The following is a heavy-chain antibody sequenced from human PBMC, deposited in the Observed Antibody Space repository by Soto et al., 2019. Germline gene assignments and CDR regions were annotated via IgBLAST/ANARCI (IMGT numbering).Heavy chain of an antibody. CDR2: INPNSGGT. CDR3: ARLSTDVDTAMVDYYGMDV. V-gene: IGHV1-2*02. D-gene: IGHD5-18*01. CDR1: GYTFAGYY. Sequence: GASVKVSCKASGYTFAGYYMHWVRQAPGQGLEWMGWINPNSGGTNYAQKLQGGVTMTTDTSTSTAYMELRSLRSDDTAVYYCARLSTDVDTAMVDYYGMDVWGQGTTVTVSS. J-gene: IGHJ6*02.